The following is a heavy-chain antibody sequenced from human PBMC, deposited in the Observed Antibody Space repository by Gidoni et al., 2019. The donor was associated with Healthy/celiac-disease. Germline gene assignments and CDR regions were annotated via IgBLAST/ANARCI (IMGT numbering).Heavy chain of an antibody. Sequence: EVQLLESGGGLVQPGGSVRLSCAASGFTFSSYAMSWVRQAPGKGLEWVSAISGSGGSTYYADSVKGRFTISRDNSKNTLYLQMNSLRAEDTAVYYCAKDGTGPRGSYYFDYWGQGTLVTVSS. CDR2: ISGSGGST. J-gene: IGHJ4*02. V-gene: IGHV3-23*01. D-gene: IGHD1-26*01. CDR1: GFTFSSYA. CDR3: AKDGTGPRGSYYFDY.